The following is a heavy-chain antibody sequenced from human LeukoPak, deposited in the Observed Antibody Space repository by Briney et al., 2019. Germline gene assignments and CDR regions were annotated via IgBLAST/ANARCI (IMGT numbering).Heavy chain of an antibody. CDR1: GFTFDDYA. V-gene: IGHV3-9*01. Sequence: PGRSLRLSCAASGFTFDDYAMHWVRQVPGKGLEWVSGISWNSGSIGYADSVKGRFTISRDNAKNTVYLHMNSLRVEDTAVYYCTSFYETNWGQGTLVTVSS. D-gene: IGHD2/OR15-2a*01. J-gene: IGHJ4*02. CDR2: ISWNSGSI. CDR3: TSFYETN.